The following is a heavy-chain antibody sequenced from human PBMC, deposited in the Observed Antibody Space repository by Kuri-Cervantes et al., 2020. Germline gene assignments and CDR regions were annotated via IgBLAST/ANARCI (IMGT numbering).Heavy chain of an antibody. Sequence: ASVKVSCKVSGYTLTELSMHWVRQAPGKGLEWMGGFDPEDGETIDAQKFQGRVTMTEDTSTDTAYMELSSLRSEDTAVYYCARDIEKGPYGSGSYPDAGRVYYYGMDVWGQGTTVTVSS. CDR3: ARDIEKGPYGSGSYPDAGRVYYYGMDV. J-gene: IGHJ6*02. CDR1: GYTLTELS. V-gene: IGHV1-24*01. CDR2: FDPEDGET. D-gene: IGHD3-10*01.